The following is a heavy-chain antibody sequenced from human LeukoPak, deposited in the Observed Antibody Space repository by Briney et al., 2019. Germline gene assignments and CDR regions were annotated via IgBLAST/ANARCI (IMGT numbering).Heavy chain of an antibody. J-gene: IGHJ4*02. V-gene: IGHV4-39*01. CDR1: GGSISSSSYY. Sequence: SETLSLTCTVSGGSISSSSYYWGWIRQPPGKGLEWIGSIYYSGSTYYNPSLKSRVTISVDTSQNQLSLKLCSVTTADTAAFYCARSSPVTESFDYWGQGTLVTVSS. D-gene: IGHD4-17*01. CDR3: ARSSPVTESFDY. CDR2: IYYSGST.